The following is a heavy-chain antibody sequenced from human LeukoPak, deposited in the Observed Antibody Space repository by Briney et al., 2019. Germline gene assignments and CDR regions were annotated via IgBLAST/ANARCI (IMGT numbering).Heavy chain of an antibody. J-gene: IGHJ6*03. CDR3: AKDKDYGYYMDV. Sequence: GRSLRLSCVASGFTFSSYGMHWVRQAPGKGLEWVAVIWYDGSDKYYADSVKGRFTISRDNSKNTLYLQMNSLRAEDTAVYYCAKDKDYGYYMDVWGKGTTVTVSS. CDR1: GFTFSSYG. D-gene: IGHD3-16*01. V-gene: IGHV3-33*06. CDR2: IWYDGSDK.